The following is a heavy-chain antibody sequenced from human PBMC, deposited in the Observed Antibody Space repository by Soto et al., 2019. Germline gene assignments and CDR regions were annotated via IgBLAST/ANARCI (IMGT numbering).Heavy chain of an antibody. J-gene: IGHJ5*02. D-gene: IGHD2-15*01. CDR3: AKSKRYCSGGSCYYNWFDP. CDR1: GFTFSSYA. Sequence: GGSLSLSCAASGFTFSSYAMSWVRQAPGKGLEWVSAISGSGGSTYYADSVKGRFTISRDNSKNTLYLQMNSLRAEDTAVYYCAKSKRYCSGGSCYYNWFDPWGQGTLVTVSS. CDR2: ISGSGGST. V-gene: IGHV3-23*01.